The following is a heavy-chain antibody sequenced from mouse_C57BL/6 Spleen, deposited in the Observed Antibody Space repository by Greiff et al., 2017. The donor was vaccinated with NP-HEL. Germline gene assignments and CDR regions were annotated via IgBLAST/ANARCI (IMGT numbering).Heavy chain of an antibody. V-gene: IGHV5-4*01. CDR3: ARGTTVVDHYFDY. CDR1: GFTFSSYA. J-gene: IGHJ2*01. D-gene: IGHD1-1*01. CDR2: ISDGGSYT. Sequence: EVQLVESGGGLVKPGGSLKLSCAASGFTFSSYAMSWVRQTPEQRLEWVATISDGGSYTYYPDNVKGRFTISRDNAKNNLYLQMSHLKSEDTAMYYCARGTTVVDHYFDYWGQGTTLTVSS.